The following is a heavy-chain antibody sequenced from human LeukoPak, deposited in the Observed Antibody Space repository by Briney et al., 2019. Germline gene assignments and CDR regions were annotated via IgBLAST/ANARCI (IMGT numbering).Heavy chain of an antibody. CDR3: ARDPLGVVVVAATFDY. V-gene: IGHV1-2*02. J-gene: IGHJ4*02. D-gene: IGHD2-15*01. CDR1: GYTFTGYY. Sequence: ASVKVSCKASGYTFTGYYMHWVRQAPGQGLEWMGWINPNSGGTNYAQKFRGRVTMTRDTSISTAYMELSRLRSDDTAVYYCARDPLGVVVVAATFDYWGQGTLVTVSS. CDR2: INPNSGGT.